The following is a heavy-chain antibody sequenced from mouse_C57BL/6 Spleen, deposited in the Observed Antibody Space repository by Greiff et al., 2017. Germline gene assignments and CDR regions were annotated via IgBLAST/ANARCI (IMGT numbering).Heavy chain of an antibody. V-gene: IGHV14-4*01. CDR2: IDPENGDT. CDR1: GFNIKDDY. J-gene: IGHJ2*01. CDR3: APVKGYYGDY. Sequence: EVQLQQPGAELVRPGASVKLSCTASGFNIKDDYMHWVKQRPEQGLEWIGWIDPENGDTEYASKFQGKATITVDTPSNTAYLQLSSLTSEDTAVYYCAPVKGYYGDYWGQGTTLTVSS. D-gene: IGHD1-1*01.